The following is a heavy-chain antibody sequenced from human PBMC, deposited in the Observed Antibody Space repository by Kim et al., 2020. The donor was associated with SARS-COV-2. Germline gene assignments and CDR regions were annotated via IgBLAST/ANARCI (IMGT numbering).Heavy chain of an antibody. V-gene: IGHV4-59*08. D-gene: IGHD1-26*01. CDR3: ARHEGGSYYLRYYYGMDV. CDR2: IYYSGST. J-gene: IGHJ6*02. CDR1: GGSISSYY. Sequence: SETLSLTCTVSGGSISSYYWSWIRQPPGKGLEWIGYIYYSGSTNYNPSLKSRVTISVDTSKNQFSLKLSSVTAADTAVYYCARHEGGSYYLRYYYGMDVWGQGTTVTVSS.